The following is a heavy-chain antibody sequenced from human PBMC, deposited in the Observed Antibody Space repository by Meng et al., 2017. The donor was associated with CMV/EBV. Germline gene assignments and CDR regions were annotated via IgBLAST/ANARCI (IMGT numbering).Heavy chain of an antibody. V-gene: IGHV4-59*01. CDR2: IYYSGST. CDR1: GGSISSYY. D-gene: IGHD5-12*01. Sequence: SETLSLTCTVSGGSISSYYWSWIRQPPRKGLEWIGYIYYSGSTNYNPSLKSRVTISVDTSKNQFSLKLSSVTAADTAVYYCARAYSGYGELDYWGQGTLVTVSS. J-gene: IGHJ4*02. CDR3: ARAYSGYGELDY.